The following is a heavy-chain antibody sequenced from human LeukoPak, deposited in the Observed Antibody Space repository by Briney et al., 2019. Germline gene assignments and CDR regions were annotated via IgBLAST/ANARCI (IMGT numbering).Heavy chain of an antibody. CDR3: AREWDTAMVNNWFDP. CDR1: GGSISSYY. Sequence: SETLSLTCTVSGGSISSYYWSWIRQPPGKGLEWIGYIYYSGSTNYNPSPKSRVTISVDTSKNQFSLKLSSVTAADTAVYYCAREWDTAMVNNWFDPWGQGTLVTVSS. D-gene: IGHD5-18*01. V-gene: IGHV4-59*12. J-gene: IGHJ5*02. CDR2: IYYSGST.